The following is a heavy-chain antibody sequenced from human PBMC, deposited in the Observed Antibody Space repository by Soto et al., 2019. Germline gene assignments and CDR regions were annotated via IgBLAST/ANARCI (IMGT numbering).Heavy chain of an antibody. Sequence: PGGSLRLSXAASGFTVSTNYMTWVRQAPGKGLEWVSVLYSGGNTYYADSVKGRFTISRDNSKNTVYLQMNSVRAEDTAVYYCARSGIDRFLDYWGQGILVTVS. V-gene: IGHV3-53*01. CDR2: LYSGGNT. D-gene: IGHD1-26*01. CDR3: ARSGIDRFLDY. J-gene: IGHJ4*02. CDR1: GFTVSTNY.